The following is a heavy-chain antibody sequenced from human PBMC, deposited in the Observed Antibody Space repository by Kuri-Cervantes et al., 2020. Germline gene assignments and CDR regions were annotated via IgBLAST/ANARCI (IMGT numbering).Heavy chain of an antibody. CDR3: ARGAFDDRSGYGY. Sequence: GESLKISFKGSGYIFTRYWIGWVRQMPGKGLEWMGISYPGYSDTRYSPSFQGQVTISTDKSISTAYLQWSSLKDSDTAMYYCARGAFDDRSGYGYWGQGTLVTVSS. D-gene: IGHD3-22*01. J-gene: IGHJ4*02. V-gene: IGHV5-51*01. CDR1: GYIFTRYW. CDR2: SYPGYSDT.